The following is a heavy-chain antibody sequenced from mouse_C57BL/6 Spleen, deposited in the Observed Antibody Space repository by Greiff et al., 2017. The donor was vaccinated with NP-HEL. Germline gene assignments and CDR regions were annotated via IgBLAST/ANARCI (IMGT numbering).Heavy chain of an antibody. J-gene: IGHJ4*01. CDR3: ARGGYSNYLDY. CDR1: GYTFTDYY. CDR2: INPNNGGT. D-gene: IGHD2-5*01. V-gene: IGHV1-26*01. Sequence: VQLQQSGPELVKPGASVKISCKASGYTFTDYYMNWVKQSHGKSLEWIGDINPNNGGTSYNQKFKGKATLTVDKSSSTAYMELRSLTSEDSAVYYCARGGYSNYLDYWGQGTSVTVSS.